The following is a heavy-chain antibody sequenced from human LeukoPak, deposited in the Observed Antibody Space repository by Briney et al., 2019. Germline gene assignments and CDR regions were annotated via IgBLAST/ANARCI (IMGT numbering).Heavy chain of an antibody. CDR1: GFTFSSYA. Sequence: GGSLRLSCAASGFTFSSYAMSWVRRAPGKGLEWVSAISGSGGSTYYADSVKGRFTISRDNSKNTLYLQMNSLRAEDTAVYYCAKVTGIAAAGTLLYYYYGMDVWGQGTTVTVSS. D-gene: IGHD6-13*01. V-gene: IGHV3-23*01. CDR2: ISGSGGST. J-gene: IGHJ6*02. CDR3: AKVTGIAAAGTLLYYYYGMDV.